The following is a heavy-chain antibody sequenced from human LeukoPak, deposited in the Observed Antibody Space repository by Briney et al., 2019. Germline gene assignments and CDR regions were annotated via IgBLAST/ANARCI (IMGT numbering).Heavy chain of an antibody. J-gene: IGHJ2*01. Sequence: GGSLRLSCAASGFTFSSYDMHWVRQATGKGLEWVSAIGTAGDTYYPGSVKGRFTISRENAKNSLYLQMNSLRAGDTAVYYCARGAAVAGAYWYFDLWGRGTLVTVSS. CDR2: IGTAGDT. CDR3: ARGAAVAGAYWYFDL. V-gene: IGHV3-13*01. D-gene: IGHD6-19*01. CDR1: GFTFSSYD.